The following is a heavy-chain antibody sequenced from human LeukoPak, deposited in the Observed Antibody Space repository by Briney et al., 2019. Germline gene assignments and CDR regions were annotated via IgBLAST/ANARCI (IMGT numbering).Heavy chain of an antibody. CDR3: AREGIVGATPSGDWFDP. V-gene: IGHV1-46*01. Sequence: ASVKVSCKASGGTFSSYAISWVRQAPGQGLEWMGIINPSGGSTSYAQKFQGRVTMTRDTSTSTVYMELSSLRSEDTAVYYCAREGIVGATPSGDWFDPWGQGTLVTVSS. CDR1: GGTFSSYA. CDR2: INPSGGST. D-gene: IGHD1-26*01. J-gene: IGHJ5*02.